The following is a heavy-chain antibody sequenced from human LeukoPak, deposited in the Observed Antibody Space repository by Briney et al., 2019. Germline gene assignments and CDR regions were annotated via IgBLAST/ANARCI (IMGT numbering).Heavy chain of an antibody. CDR3: ARDNPRTTGYSSGSTFDF. V-gene: IGHV4-4*02. Sequence: SGTLSLTCAVSGGSLSTTSWWVWLRQPPGKGLEWIGEVYHSGGGNKNYNPSLKSRATISIDTSRNQFSLNLGSVTAADTAVYFCARDNPRTTGYSSGSTFDFWGQGILVTVSS. CDR2: VYHSGGGNK. J-gene: IGHJ4*02. D-gene: IGHD6-19*01. CDR1: GGSLSTTSW.